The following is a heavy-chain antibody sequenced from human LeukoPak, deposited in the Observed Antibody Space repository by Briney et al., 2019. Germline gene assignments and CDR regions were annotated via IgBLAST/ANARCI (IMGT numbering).Heavy chain of an antibody. CDR3: ARLKGYCSGGSCYSGRFDY. Sequence: SETLSLTCAVYGGSFSGYYWSWIRQPPGKGLEWIGEINHSGSTNYNPSLKSRVTISVDTSKNQFSLKLSSVTAADTAVHYCARLKGYCSGGSCYSGRFDYWGQGTLVTVSS. V-gene: IGHV4-34*01. CDR2: INHSGST. D-gene: IGHD2-15*01. J-gene: IGHJ4*02. CDR1: GGSFSGYY.